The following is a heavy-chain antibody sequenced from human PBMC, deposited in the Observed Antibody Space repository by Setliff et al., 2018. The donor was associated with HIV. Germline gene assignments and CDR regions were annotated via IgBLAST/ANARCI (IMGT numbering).Heavy chain of an antibody. CDR2: IYYSGST. CDR1: GGSISSSSYY. J-gene: IGHJ4*02. V-gene: IGHV4-39*07. Sequence: PSETLSLTCTVSGGSISSSSYYWGWIRQPPGKGLEWIGSIYYSGSTYYNPSLKGRVTISVDTSKNQFSLKLSSVTAADTAVYYCARGSEYSGSYYPDYFDYWGQGTLVTVSS. D-gene: IGHD1-26*01. CDR3: ARGSEYSGSYYPDYFDY.